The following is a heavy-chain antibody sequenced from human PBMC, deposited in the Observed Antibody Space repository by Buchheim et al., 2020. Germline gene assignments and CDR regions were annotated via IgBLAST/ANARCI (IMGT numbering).Heavy chain of an antibody. J-gene: IGHJ4*02. CDR3: TTDTDIVAVY. CDR1: GFTFSNAW. Sequence: EVQLVESGGGLVKPGGSLRLSCAASGFTFSNAWMSWVRQAPGKGLEWVGRINSNTDGGTTDYAAPVKGRFTISRDDSKNTLYLQMNSLKTEDTAVYYCTTDTDIVAVYWGQGTL. D-gene: IGHD5-12*01. V-gene: IGHV3-15*01. CDR2: INSNTDGGTT.